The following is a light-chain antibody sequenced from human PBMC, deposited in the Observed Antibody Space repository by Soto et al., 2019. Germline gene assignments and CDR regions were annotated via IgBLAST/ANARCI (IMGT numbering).Light chain of an antibody. Sequence: DIQMTQSPSTLSSSLGDRVTITCRASQSINTGLAWYQQKAGKAPNRLIYKASSLETGVPSRFIGSGSGTEFTLTISSLQPDDFATYYCQQYNDYPWTFGQGTKVDIK. CDR3: QQYNDYPWT. V-gene: IGKV1-5*03. J-gene: IGKJ1*01. CDR1: QSINTG. CDR2: KAS.